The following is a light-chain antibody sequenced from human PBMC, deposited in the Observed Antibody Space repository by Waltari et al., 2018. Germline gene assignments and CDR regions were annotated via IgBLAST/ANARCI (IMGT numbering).Light chain of an antibody. Sequence: DIQMTQSPSTLSASVGDRVTIPCRARQCISIGLAWYQQKPGKAPKRLIYKASSLESGVPSRFSGSGSGTEFNLTISSLQPDDFATYYCQQYNSDWTFGQGTKVEIK. CDR3: QQYNSDWT. J-gene: IGKJ1*01. V-gene: IGKV1-5*03. CDR1: QCISIG. CDR2: KAS.